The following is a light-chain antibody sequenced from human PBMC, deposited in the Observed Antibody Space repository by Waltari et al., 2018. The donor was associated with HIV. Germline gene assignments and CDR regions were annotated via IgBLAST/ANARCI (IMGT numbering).Light chain of an antibody. Sequence: DIQMTQSPSSVSASVGDRVTITCRASQPVSSWLTWYQQKPGKSPDLLIYATSILQSGVPSRFSGSGSGTNFTLTITSLQPEDFASYYCQQANSFPWTFGQGTKGEIK. V-gene: IGKV1-12*01. CDR2: ATS. CDR1: QPVSSW. CDR3: QQANSFPWT. J-gene: IGKJ1*01.